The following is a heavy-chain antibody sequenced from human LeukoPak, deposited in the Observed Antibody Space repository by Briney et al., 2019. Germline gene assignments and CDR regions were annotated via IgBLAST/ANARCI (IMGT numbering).Heavy chain of an antibody. D-gene: IGHD4-23*01. CDR1: GFTFSADA. CDR2: ISSNGGNT. CDR3: VKRGGNYYFDY. Sequence: GGSLRLSCSASGFTFSADAMYWVRQAPGMGLEYVSAISSNGGNTYYADSVKGRFTISRDNSKSTLYLQMSSLRADDTAVYYCVKRGGNYYFDYWGQGTLVTVSS. J-gene: IGHJ4*02. V-gene: IGHV3-64D*06.